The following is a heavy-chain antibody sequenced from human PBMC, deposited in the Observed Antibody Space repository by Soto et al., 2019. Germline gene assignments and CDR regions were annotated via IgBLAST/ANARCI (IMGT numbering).Heavy chain of an antibody. V-gene: IGHV5-51*01. J-gene: IGHJ6*02. Sequence: GESLKISCKGSGYSFTSYWIDWVRQMPGKGLEWMGIIYPGDSDTRYSPSFQGQVTISADKSISTAYLQWSSLKASDTAMYYCARHRGCISTSCHGYYYGMDVWGQGTTVTVSS. CDR1: GYSFTSYW. CDR2: IYPGDSDT. D-gene: IGHD2-2*01. CDR3: ARHRGCISTSCHGYYYGMDV.